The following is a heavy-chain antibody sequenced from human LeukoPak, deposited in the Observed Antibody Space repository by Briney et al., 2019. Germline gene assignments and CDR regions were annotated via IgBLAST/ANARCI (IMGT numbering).Heavy chain of an antibody. V-gene: IGHV4-59*08. J-gene: IGHJ4*02. CDR2: ISYSGST. CDR1: GGSISSYY. Sequence: SETLSLTCTVSGGSISSYYWSWIRQPPGKGLEWIGYISYSGSTNYNPSLKSRVTISVDTSKNQFSLKLTSVTAADTPVYYCARHSPYYYDSSGYYRPFDYWGQGTLVTVSS. D-gene: IGHD3-22*01. CDR3: ARHSPYYYDSSGYYRPFDY.